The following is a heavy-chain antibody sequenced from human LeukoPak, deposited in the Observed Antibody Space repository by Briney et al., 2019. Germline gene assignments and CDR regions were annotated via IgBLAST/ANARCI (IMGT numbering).Heavy chain of an antibody. CDR1: GGSISSGVCY. V-gene: IGHV4-30-4*01. J-gene: IGHJ2*01. Sequence: SQTLSLTCTVSGGSISSGVCYWSWIRQPPGKGLEWIGYIYYSGSTYYNPSLKSRVTISVDTSKNQFSLKLSSVTAADTAVYYCARDQEGYYDSSGYHKNYWYFDLWGRGTLVTVSS. CDR3: ARDQEGYYDSSGYHKNYWYFDL. D-gene: IGHD3-22*01. CDR2: IYYSGST.